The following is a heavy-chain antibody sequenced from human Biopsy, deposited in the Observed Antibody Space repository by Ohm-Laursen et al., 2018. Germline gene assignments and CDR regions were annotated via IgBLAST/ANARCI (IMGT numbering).Heavy chain of an antibody. CDR2: IYYTGST. V-gene: IGHV4-59*08. CDR3: ARHAPSYSGSYWRYFDL. CDR1: GGSISSYY. Sequence: SDTLSLTCTVSGGSISSYYWSWIRQPPGKGLEWIGYIYYTGSTNYNPSIKRRVTISVDTSMNPLPLSLTSVTAADTAVYYCARHAPSYSGSYWRYFDLWGRGTLVTVSS. D-gene: IGHD1-26*01. J-gene: IGHJ2*01.